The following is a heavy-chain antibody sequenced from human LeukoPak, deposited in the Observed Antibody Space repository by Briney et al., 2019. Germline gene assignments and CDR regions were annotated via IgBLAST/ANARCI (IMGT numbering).Heavy chain of an antibody. Sequence: SETLSLTCAVYGGSFSGYYWSWIRQPPGKGLEWIGEINHSGGTNYNPFLKSRVTISVDTSKKQFSLKLSSVTAADTAVYYCVTYYFDSSGPKKNYWGQGTLVTVSS. D-gene: IGHD3-22*01. V-gene: IGHV4-34*01. CDR3: VTYYFDSSGPKKNY. CDR2: INHSGGT. J-gene: IGHJ4*02. CDR1: GGSFSGYY.